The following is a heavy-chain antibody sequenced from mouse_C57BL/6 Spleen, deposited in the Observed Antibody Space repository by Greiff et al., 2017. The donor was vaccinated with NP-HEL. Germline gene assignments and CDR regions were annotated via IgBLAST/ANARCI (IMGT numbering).Heavy chain of an antibody. D-gene: IGHD3-3*01. J-gene: IGHJ2*01. CDR3: ATGTGGDFDY. Sequence: VQLQQSGAELVRPGSSVKLSCKASGYTFTSYWMDWVKQRPGQGLEWIGNIYPSDSETHYNQKFKDKATLTVDKSSSTAYMQLSSLTSEDSAVYYVATGTGGDFDYWGQGTTLTVSS. CDR2: IYPSDSET. CDR1: GYTFTSYW. V-gene: IGHV1-61*01.